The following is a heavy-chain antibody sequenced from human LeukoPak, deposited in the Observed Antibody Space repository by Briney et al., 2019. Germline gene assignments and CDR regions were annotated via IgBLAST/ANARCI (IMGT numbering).Heavy chain of an antibody. CDR1: GFTFSSYE. CDR3: ARESGFRGDAFDI. J-gene: IGHJ3*02. Sequence: GGSLRLSCAASGFTFSSYEMNWVRQAPGKGLEWVSYISSSGSTIYYADSVKGRFTISRDNAKNSLYLQMNSLRAEDTAIYYCARESGFRGDAFDIWGQGTMVTVSS. CDR2: ISSSGSTI. V-gene: IGHV3-48*03. D-gene: IGHD3-10*01.